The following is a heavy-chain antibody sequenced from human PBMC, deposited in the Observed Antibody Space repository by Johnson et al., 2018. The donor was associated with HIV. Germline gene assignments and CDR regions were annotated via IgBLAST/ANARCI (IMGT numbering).Heavy chain of an antibody. CDR2: RRYDGRNK. CDR1: GFSFSSYA. D-gene: IGHD6-13*01. CDR3: ARAYSSSLIDAFDV. Sequence: QVQLVESGGGLVQPGGSLRLSCAASGFSFSSYAMSWVRQAPEKGLEWVAFRRYDGRNKYYVDSVKGRFTISRDNSKNTLYLQMNSLRAEDTAVYYCARAYSSSLIDAFDVWGQGTMVTVSS. J-gene: IGHJ3*01. V-gene: IGHV3-30*02.